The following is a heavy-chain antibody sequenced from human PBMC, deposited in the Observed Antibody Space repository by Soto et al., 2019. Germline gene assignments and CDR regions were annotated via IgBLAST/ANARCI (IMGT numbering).Heavy chain of an antibody. CDR2: IYPGDSGT. CDR1: GYTSPSHW. Sequence: GESLKISCKGSGYTSPSHWIGWVRQMPGKGLGWMGIIYPGDSGTRYSPSFRGQVTISADKSISTAYLQWSSLQASDTAMYYCARRSRSGYDWVGYNWFDPWGQGTLVTVSS. J-gene: IGHJ5*02. V-gene: IGHV5-51*01. D-gene: IGHD5-12*01. CDR3: ARRSRSGYDWVGYNWFDP.